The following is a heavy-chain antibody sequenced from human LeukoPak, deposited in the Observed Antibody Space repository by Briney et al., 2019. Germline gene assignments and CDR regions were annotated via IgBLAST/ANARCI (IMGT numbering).Heavy chain of an antibody. CDR1: GFTFSDTW. Sequence: TGGSLRLSCAASGFTFSDTWMSWVRQAPGKGLEWVGRIKSKTDGGPTDYAAAVKGRFTISRDDSENTLYLQMDSLKTEDTAVYYCTTDSVGRWGPGTLVTVSS. J-gene: IGHJ5*02. CDR2: IKSKTDGGPT. V-gene: IGHV3-15*01. CDR3: TTDSVGR.